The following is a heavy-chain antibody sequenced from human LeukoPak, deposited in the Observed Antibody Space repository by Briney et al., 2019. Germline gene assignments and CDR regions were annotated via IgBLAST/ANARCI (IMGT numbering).Heavy chain of an antibody. V-gene: IGHV3-20*04. CDR2: INWNGGST. D-gene: IGHD2-15*01. J-gene: IGHJ5*02. CDR1: GFTFDDYG. CDR3: AKDTLYCSGGSCYSGPNWFDP. Sequence: PGGSLRLSCAASGFTFDDYGMSWVRQAPGKGLEWVSGINWNGGSTGYADSVKGRFTISRDNAKNSLYLQMNSLRAEDTAVCYCAKDTLYCSGGSCYSGPNWFDPWGQGTLVTVSS.